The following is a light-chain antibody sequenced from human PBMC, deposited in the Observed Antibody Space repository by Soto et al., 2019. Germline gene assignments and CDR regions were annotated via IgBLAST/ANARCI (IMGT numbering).Light chain of an antibody. CDR1: SSDVGGYKY. Sequence: QSALTQPASVSGSPGQSITISCTGTSSDVGGYKYVSWYQQHPGKAPKLMIYEVSNRPSGVPDRFSGSKSDNTASLTISGLQAEDEADYYCCSYAGSYTFVFGIGTKLTVL. V-gene: IGLV2-11*01. CDR3: CSYAGSYTFV. CDR2: EVS. J-gene: IGLJ1*01.